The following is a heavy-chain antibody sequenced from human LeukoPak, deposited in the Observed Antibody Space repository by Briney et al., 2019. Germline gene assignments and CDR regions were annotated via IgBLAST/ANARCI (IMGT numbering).Heavy chain of an antibody. CDR2: IYHSGST. J-gene: IGHJ4*02. CDR3: ASSSGYYGSGSYSHFDY. V-gene: IGHV4-30-2*01. Sequence: PSQTLSLTCAVSGGSISSGGYSWSWIRQPPGKGLEWIGYIYHSGSTYYNPSLKSRVTISVDTSKNQFSLKLSSVTAADTAVYYCASSSGYYGSGSYSHFDYWGQGTLVTVSS. CDR1: GGSISSGGYS. D-gene: IGHD3-10*01.